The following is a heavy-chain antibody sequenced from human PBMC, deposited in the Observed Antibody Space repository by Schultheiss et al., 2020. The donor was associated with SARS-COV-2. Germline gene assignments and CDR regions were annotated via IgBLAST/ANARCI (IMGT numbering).Heavy chain of an antibody. CDR1: GLTVSNNY. D-gene: IGHD6-13*01. V-gene: IGHV3-7*03. CDR2: IKQDGSEK. J-gene: IGHJ5*01. Sequence: GESLKISCAASGLTVSNNYWNWVRQAPGKGLEWVANIKQDGSEKYYVDSVRGRFTISRDDTKRSLFLQMNNLRLEDTAVYYCATEAWYRSDSWGQGVSVTVSS. CDR3: ATEAWYRSDS.